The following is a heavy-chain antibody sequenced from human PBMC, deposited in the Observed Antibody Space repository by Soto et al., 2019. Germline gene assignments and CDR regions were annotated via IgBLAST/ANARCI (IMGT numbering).Heavy chain of an antibody. CDR1: GFTFSTYV. Sequence: GGSLRLSCSASGFTFSTYVMRWVRQAPGKGPETVSGITENGDRTFYADSVKGRFTMSRDNSENSLYLQMHSLKDEYTSVYYCVRRHLTSGWPDYWGPGTLFTVSS. CDR2: ITENGDRT. J-gene: IGHJ4*02. V-gene: IGHV3-64D*08. D-gene: IGHD6-19*01. CDR3: VRRHLTSGWPDY.